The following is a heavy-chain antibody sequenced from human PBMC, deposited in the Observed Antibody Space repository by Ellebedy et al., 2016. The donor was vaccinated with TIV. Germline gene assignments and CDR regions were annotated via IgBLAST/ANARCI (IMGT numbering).Heavy chain of an antibody. CDR3: ARVAERRGIAAAGYFDY. J-gene: IGHJ4*02. D-gene: IGHD6-13*01. CDR1: GFTFSTYT. V-gene: IGHV3-21*01. Sequence: GESLKISXAASGFTFSTYTMNWVRQAPGKGLEWVSSIRSTGSYIYYADSVKGRFTISRDNANNSLYLQMNSLRAEDTAIYYCARVAERRGIAAAGYFDYWGQGTLVTVSS. CDR2: IRSTGSYI.